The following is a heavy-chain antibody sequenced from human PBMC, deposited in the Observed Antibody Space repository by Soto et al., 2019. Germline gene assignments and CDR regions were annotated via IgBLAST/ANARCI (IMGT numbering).Heavy chain of an antibody. J-gene: IGHJ4*02. Sequence: EVQLLESGGGLLQPGGSLRLSCAASGFTFSNYAMNWVRQAPGKGLEWVSTISVSGNSAYYADSVKGRFTIPRDNSKNTLYLQLNSLRAEDTAIYYCAKGALSTTSPYDFDYWGQGTLVTVSS. CDR1: GFTFSNYA. V-gene: IGHV3-23*01. CDR3: AKGALSTTSPYDFDY. D-gene: IGHD1-26*01. CDR2: ISVSGNSA.